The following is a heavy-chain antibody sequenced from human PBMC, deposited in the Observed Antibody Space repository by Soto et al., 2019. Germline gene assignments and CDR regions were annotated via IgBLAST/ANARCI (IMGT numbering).Heavy chain of an antibody. J-gene: IGHJ4*02. V-gene: IGHV3-30-3*01. CDR1: QFTFSRYG. CDR2: ISYDGGGK. Sequence: QVQVVESGGGVVQPGRSLRLSCAASQFTFSRYGMHWVRQAPGRGLEWVAVISYDGGGKYYADSVKGRFTISKDRSQNMMFLQMNSLSAEDKAVYYCVAEVFGVRGSAFDYWGQGAQVAVSS. CDR3: VAEVFGVRGSAFDY. D-gene: IGHD3-3*01.